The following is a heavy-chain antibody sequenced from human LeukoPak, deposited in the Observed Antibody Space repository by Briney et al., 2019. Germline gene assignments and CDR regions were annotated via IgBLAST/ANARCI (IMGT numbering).Heavy chain of an antibody. CDR1: GGTFSSYA. Sequence: SVKVSCKASGGTFSSYAISWVRQAPGQGLEWIGGIIPIFGTANYAQKFQGRVTITTDESTSTAYMELSSLRSEDTAVYYCAREVGIVVVPAAYTYNWFDPWGQGTLVTVSS. CDR3: AREVGIVVVPAAYTYNWFDP. J-gene: IGHJ5*02. CDR2: IIPIFGTA. V-gene: IGHV1-69*05. D-gene: IGHD2-2*01.